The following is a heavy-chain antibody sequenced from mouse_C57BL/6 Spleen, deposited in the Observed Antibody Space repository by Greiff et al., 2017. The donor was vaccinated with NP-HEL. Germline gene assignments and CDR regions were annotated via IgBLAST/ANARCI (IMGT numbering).Heavy chain of an antibody. V-gene: IGHV1S81*02. CDR1: GYTFTSYW. Sequence: VQLQQSGADLVKAGASVKMSCKASGYTFTSYWMHWVKQRLGQGLEWFAETNPTNGRTYYNEKFKSKATLTVDKSSSTAYMLLSGPTFEDSAVYYCARIKKLVTTYIDYWGQGTTHTGAS. CDR2: TNPTNGRT. CDR3: ARIKKLVTTYIDY. D-gene: IGHD2-5*01. J-gene: IGHJ2*01.